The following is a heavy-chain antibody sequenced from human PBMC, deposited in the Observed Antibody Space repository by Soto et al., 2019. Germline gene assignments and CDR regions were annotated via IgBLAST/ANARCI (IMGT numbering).Heavy chain of an antibody. J-gene: IGHJ5*02. D-gene: IGHD2-15*01. CDR1: GGTFSSYA. Sequence: SSVKVSCKASGGTFSSYAISWVRQAPGQGLEWMGGIIPIFGTANYAQKFQGRVTITADKSTSTAYMELSSLRSEDTAVYYCARSEIVVVEAATGWFDPWGQGTLVTVSS. CDR2: IIPIFGTA. CDR3: ARSEIVVVEAATGWFDP. V-gene: IGHV1-69*06.